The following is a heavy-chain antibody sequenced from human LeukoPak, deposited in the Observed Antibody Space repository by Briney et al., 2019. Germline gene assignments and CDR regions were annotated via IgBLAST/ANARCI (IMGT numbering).Heavy chain of an antibody. Sequence: PSETLSLTCTVSGGPISSHYWSWIRQPPGKGLEWIGYIYYSGSTNYNPSLKSRVTISVDTSKNQFSLKLSSVTAADTAVYYCARAAITHFDYWGQGTLVTVSS. CDR2: IYYSGST. CDR1: GGPISSHY. V-gene: IGHV4-59*11. CDR3: ARAAITHFDY. J-gene: IGHJ4*02. D-gene: IGHD5-18*01.